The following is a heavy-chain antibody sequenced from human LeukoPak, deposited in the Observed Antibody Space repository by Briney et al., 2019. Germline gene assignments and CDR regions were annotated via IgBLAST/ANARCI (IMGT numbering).Heavy chain of an antibody. D-gene: IGHD1-26*01. J-gene: IGHJ2*01. CDR1: GFTFSSYS. CDR3: ARDSAGGSNGGFDL. CDR2: ISSSSDTI. Sequence: GGSLRLSCAASGFTFSSYSMNWVRQTPEKGLEWVSYISSSSDTIDYADSVKGRFTISRDNAKNSLSLQMNSLRAEDTAVYYCARDSAGGSNGGFDLWGRGTLVTVSS. V-gene: IGHV3-48*01.